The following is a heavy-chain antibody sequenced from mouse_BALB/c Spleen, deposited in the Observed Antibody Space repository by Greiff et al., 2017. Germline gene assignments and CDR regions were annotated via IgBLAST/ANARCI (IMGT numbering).Heavy chain of an antibody. CDR2: ISSGSSTI. CDR1: GFTFSSFG. Sequence: EVQLVESGGGLVQPGGSRKLSCAASGFTFSSFGMHWVRQAPEKGLEWVAYISSGSSTIYYADTVKGRFTISRDNPKNTLFLQMTSLRSEDTAMYYCARGPRFAYWGQGTLVTVSA. V-gene: IGHV5-17*02. J-gene: IGHJ3*01. CDR3: ARGPRFAY.